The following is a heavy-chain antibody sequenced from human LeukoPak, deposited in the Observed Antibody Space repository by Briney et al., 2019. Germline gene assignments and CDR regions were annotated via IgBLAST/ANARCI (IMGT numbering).Heavy chain of an antibody. V-gene: IGHV3-30*04. D-gene: IGHD3-9*01. CDR2: ISYDGSNK. J-gene: IGHJ4*02. Sequence: GGSLRLSCAASGYTFSNYALHWVRQAPGKGLEWVAVISYDGSNKFYADSVRGRFTISRDNSKNTLFLQMNSLRPEDTAVYYCARGPDYDILADYFDYWGQGTLVTVSS. CDR1: GYTFSNYA. CDR3: ARGPDYDILADYFDY.